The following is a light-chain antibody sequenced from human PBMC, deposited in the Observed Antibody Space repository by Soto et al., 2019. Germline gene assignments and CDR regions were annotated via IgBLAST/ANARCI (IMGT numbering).Light chain of an antibody. Sequence: QSVLTQPPSASGSAGQSVAISCTGTSSDIGAYNYVSWYQQHPGKVPKLIIYEVTNRPSGVPDRFSASKSGNTASLTVSGLQPEDEADYYCSSYTTSSTRVFGTGTKVTVL. CDR2: EVT. V-gene: IGLV2-8*01. J-gene: IGLJ1*01. CDR3: SSYTTSSTRV. CDR1: SSDIGAYNY.